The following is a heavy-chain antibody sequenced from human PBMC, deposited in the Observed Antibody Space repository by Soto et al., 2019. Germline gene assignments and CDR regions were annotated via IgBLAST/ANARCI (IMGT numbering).Heavy chain of an antibody. CDR2: ISSSSSYI. J-gene: IGHJ5*02. V-gene: IGHV3-21*01. CDR1: GFTFSSYS. D-gene: IGHD6-13*01. CDR3: ARDSIVAAAATLPQHNWFDP. Sequence: NPGGSLRLSCAASGFTFSSYSMNWVRQAPGKGLEWVSSISSSSSYIYYADSVKGRFTISRDNAKNSLYLQMNSLRAEDTAVYYCARDSIVAAAATLPQHNWFDPWGQGTLVTVSS.